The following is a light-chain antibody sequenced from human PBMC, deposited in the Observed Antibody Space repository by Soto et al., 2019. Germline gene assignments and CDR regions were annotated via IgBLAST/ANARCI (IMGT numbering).Light chain of an antibody. CDR2: GAS. CDR1: QRISTY. J-gene: IGKJ5*01. CDR3: QQSYTTSIT. V-gene: IGKV1-39*01. Sequence: DIQMTQSPSSLSASVGDRVTITCRASQRISTYLNWYQQKPGKAPKLLIYGASTLQGGVPSRFSGSGSGTDFTLTISSLQPDDFATYSCQQSYTTSITFGQGTRLEI.